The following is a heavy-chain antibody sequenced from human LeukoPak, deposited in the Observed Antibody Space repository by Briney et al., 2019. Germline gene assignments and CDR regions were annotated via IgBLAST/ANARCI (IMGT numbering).Heavy chain of an antibody. CDR3: AKDSLTSSTSITGIDY. D-gene: IGHD2-2*01. Sequence: GRSLRLSCAASGFTFSSYGMHWVRQAPGKGPEWVAVIWYDGSNKYYADSVKGRFTISRDNSKNTLYLQMNSLRAEDTAVYYCAKDSLTSSTSITGIDYWGQGTLVTVSS. J-gene: IGHJ4*02. CDR1: GFTFSSYG. CDR2: IWYDGSNK. V-gene: IGHV3-33*06.